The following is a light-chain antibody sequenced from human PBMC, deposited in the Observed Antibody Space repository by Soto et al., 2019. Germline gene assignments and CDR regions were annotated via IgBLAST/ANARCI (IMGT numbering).Light chain of an antibody. CDR3: QQYGTIPPVT. J-gene: IGKJ4*01. Sequence: EVVLTQSPGTLSLSPGEGATVSCRASQTVTSNSLAWYQQKPGQAPRLLIHGTSIRAAGIPDRFSGSGSGTDFILTISRLEPEDFAVYYCQQYGTIPPVTFGGGTTLEIK. CDR2: GTS. CDR1: QTVTSNS. V-gene: IGKV3-20*01.